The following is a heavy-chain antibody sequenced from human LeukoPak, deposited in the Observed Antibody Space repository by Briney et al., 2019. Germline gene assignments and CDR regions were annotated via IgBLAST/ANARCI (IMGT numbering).Heavy chain of an antibody. CDR3: ARPRIVVVPAAPPDALDI. Sequence: KPGESLKISCKGSGYSFTSYWIGWVGQMPGEGLEWMGIIYPGDSDTRYSPSFQGRVTISADKSISTAYLQWSSLKASDTAMYYCARPRIVVVPAAPPDALDIWGQGTMVTVSS. J-gene: IGHJ3*02. CDR2: IYPGDSDT. V-gene: IGHV5-51*01. CDR1: GYSFTSYW. D-gene: IGHD2-2*01.